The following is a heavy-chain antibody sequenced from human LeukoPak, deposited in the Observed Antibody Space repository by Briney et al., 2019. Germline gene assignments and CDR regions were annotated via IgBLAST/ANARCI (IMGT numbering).Heavy chain of an antibody. CDR2: IIPIFGIA. D-gene: IGHD2-21*01. J-gene: IGHJ5*02. CDR3: ARDLEAYGWFDP. V-gene: IGHV1-69*04. Sequence: SVKVSCKASGGTFSSYAISWVRQAPGEGLEWMGRIIPIFGIANYAQKFQGRVTITADKSTSTAYMELSSLRSEDTAVYYCARDLEAYGWFDPWGQGTLVTVSS. CDR1: GGTFSSYA.